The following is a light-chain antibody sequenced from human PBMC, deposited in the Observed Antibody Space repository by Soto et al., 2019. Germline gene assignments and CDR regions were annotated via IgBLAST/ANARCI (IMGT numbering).Light chain of an antibody. CDR2: DAY. CDR3: PQSNKAPQIT. CDR1: QSVSSY. Sequence: ILITLSPFTXSLLRTQRAPFAWSVSQSVSSYLAWYQKRPGKATXLXXXDAYKRDTGIPDXFSGTGSGKDLTLTIENREPEDFGSYYCPQSNKAPQITVGEGT. J-gene: IGKJ5*01. V-gene: IGKV3-11*01.